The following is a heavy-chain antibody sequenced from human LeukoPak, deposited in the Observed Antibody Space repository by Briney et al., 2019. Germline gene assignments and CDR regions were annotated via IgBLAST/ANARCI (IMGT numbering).Heavy chain of an antibody. Sequence: ASVKVSCKASGYTFTGYYMHWVRQAPGQGFEWMGWISAYNGNTNYAQKLQGRVTMTTDTSTSTAYMELRSLRSDDTAVYYCARAPYGGKGPLDYWGQGTLVTVSS. CDR2: ISAYNGNT. J-gene: IGHJ4*02. CDR1: GYTFTGYY. CDR3: ARAPYGGKGPLDY. V-gene: IGHV1-18*04. D-gene: IGHD4-23*01.